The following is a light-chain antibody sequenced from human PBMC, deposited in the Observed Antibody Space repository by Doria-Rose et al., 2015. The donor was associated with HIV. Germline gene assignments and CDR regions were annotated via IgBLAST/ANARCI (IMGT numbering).Light chain of an antibody. J-gene: IGKJ1*01. V-gene: IGKV3-20*01. CDR3: HQYGTSWT. CDR1: QSFSSTY. Sequence: EIVMTQSPGTLSLSPGERATLSRRASQSFSSTYLAWYQQKPGQAPSLLIYDGSTRATGITDRFSASGSGTDFTLTINRLEPEDFALYYCHQYGTSWTFGQGTKVEI. CDR2: DGS.